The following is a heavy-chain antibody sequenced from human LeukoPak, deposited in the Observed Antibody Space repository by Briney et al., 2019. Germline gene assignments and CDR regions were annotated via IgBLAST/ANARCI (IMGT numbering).Heavy chain of an antibody. CDR1: GFRFNNAW. V-gene: IGHV3-73*01. D-gene: IGHD6-19*01. Sequence: PGGCLRLSCAAAGFRFNNAWMSWVRQASGKGLEWVCRITTKAHNYAPAYGASVKGRFTVSRDDSKNTTCLQMTRLKTKDTAIKYCTTYISGHYWGQGTLVTVSS. J-gene: IGHJ4*02. CDR2: ITTKAHNYAP. CDR3: TTYISGHY.